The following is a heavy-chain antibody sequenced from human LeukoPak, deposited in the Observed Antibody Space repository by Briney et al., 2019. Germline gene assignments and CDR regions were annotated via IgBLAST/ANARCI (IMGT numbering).Heavy chain of an antibody. CDR3: ARAAHYYDSGGFLPEAFDV. J-gene: IGHJ3*01. Sequence: GGSLRLSCAASGFTFSSYWMSWVRQAPGKGLEWVSNIKQDGSEKYYVDSVKGRFTISRDNAKNSLYLQMNSLRAEDTAVYYCARAAHYYDSGGFLPEAFDVWGQGTMVTVSS. CDR2: IKQDGSEK. D-gene: IGHD3-22*01. V-gene: IGHV3-7*01. CDR1: GFTFSSYW.